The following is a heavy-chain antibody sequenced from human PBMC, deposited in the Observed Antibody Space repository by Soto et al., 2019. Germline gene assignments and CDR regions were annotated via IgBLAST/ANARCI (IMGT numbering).Heavy chain of an antibody. V-gene: IGHV3-74*01. CDR2: INTDGSST. CDR3: AREDFGVFSVAYFDY. D-gene: IGHD3-3*01. CDR1: GFSFSSKW. J-gene: IGHJ4*02. Sequence: EVQLVESGGGLVQPGGSLRLSCAASGFSFSSKWMHWVHHAPGKGLVWVSRINTDGSSTSHADFVKGRFTISRDNAKNTLYLQMNSLRTEDTAVYYCAREDFGVFSVAYFDYWGQGTLVTVSS.